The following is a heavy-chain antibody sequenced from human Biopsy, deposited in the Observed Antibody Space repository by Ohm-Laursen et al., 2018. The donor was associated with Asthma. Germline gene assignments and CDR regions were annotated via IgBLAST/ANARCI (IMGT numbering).Heavy chain of an antibody. CDR2: IYYIGST. D-gene: IGHD3-16*01. CDR3: ARRGGVRRYFDY. V-gene: IGHV4-30-4*01. CDR1: GGSISSGAYY. J-gene: IGHJ4*02. Sequence: QTLTLTRTVSGGSISSGAYYRSWVRQPPGKGLEWIGYIYYIGSTYYNPSLKSRVAISLNTSKNQFSLKLSSVTAADTAVYFCARRGGVRRYFDYWGQGTLVTVSS.